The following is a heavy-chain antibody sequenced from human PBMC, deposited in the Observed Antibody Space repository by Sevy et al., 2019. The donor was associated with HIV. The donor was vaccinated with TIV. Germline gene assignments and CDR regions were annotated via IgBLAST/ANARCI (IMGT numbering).Heavy chain of an antibody. Sequence: GESLKISCAASGFTFSSYEMNWVRQAPGKGLEWVSYISNSGTAMYYSDSVRGRFTISRDNARRSLYLQMNSLRAEDTAVYYCARDLPPSATTVPHFDYWGQGALVTVSS. D-gene: IGHD4-4*01. V-gene: IGHV3-48*03. CDR3: ARDLPPSATTVPHFDY. CDR1: GFTFSSYE. CDR2: ISNSGTAM. J-gene: IGHJ4*02.